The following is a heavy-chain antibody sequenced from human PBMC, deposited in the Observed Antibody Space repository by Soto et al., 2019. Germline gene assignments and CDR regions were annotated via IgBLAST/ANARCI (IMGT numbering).Heavy chain of an antibody. J-gene: IGHJ4*02. Sequence: QVQLVQSGAEVKKPGASVKVSCKASGYTFTSYAMHWVRQAPGQRLEWMGWINAGNGNTKYSQKFQGRVTMTTDTSTSTAYMELRSLISDDTAVYYCARASDGYRSGWYVGYFDYWGQGTLVTVSS. CDR2: INAGNGNT. CDR3: ARASDGYRSGWYVGYFDY. V-gene: IGHV1-3*01. D-gene: IGHD6-19*01. CDR1: GYTFTSYA.